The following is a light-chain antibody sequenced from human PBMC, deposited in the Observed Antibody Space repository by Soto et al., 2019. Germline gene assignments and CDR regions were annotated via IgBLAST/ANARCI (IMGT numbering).Light chain of an antibody. J-gene: IGKJ1*01. CDR1: QFVSSN. V-gene: IGKV3-20*01. CDR2: GAS. CDR3: QQYGSSPRT. Sequence: EIVMTQYPVTLSVSPGERATLSCRASQFVSSNLAWYQQKPGQAPRLLIYGASTRATGIPARFSGSGSGTDFTLTISRLEPEDFAVYYCQQYGSSPRTSGQGTKVDIK.